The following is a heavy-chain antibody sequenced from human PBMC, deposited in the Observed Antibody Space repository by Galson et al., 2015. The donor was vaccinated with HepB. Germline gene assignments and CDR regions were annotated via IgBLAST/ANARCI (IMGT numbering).Heavy chain of an antibody. CDR2: ISSSGSTI. D-gene: IGHD4-11*01. V-gene: IGHV3-48*03. Sequence: SLRLSCAASGFTFSSYEMNWVRQAPGKGLEWVSYISSSGSTIYYADSVKGRFTISRDNAKNSLYLQMNSLRAEDTAVYYCARPRLDYSPYYFDYWGQGTLVTVSS. CDR3: ARPRLDYSPYYFDY. CDR1: GFTFSSYE. J-gene: IGHJ4*02.